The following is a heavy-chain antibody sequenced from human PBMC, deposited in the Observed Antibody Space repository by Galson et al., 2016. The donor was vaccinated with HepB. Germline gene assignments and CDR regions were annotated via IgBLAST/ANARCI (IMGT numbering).Heavy chain of an antibody. CDR2: IIPMFGTA. V-gene: IGHV1-69*13. CDR3: VSDLTATTVY. J-gene: IGHJ4*02. Sequence: SVKVSCKAPGDSFRKYAISWVRQAPGQGLEWMGGIIPMFGTANYAQKFRGRVTITADESTSTGYLEMNSLRPEDTAVYYCVSDLTATTVYWGQGTLVTVSS. CDR1: GDSFRKYA. D-gene: IGHD1-1*01.